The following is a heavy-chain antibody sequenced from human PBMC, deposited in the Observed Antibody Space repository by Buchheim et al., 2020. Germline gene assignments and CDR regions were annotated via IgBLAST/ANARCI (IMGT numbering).Heavy chain of an antibody. V-gene: IGHV4-34*01. J-gene: IGHJ6*03. D-gene: IGHD3-3*01. CDR2: INHSGST. Sequence: QVQLQQWGAGLLKPSETLSLTCAVYGVSFSGYYWSWIRQPPGKGLEWIGEINHSGSTNYNPSLKSRVTISVDTSKNQFSLQLSSVTAAETAVYYCARGGYDFWSGYYITYYYYYMNVWGKGTT. CDR3: ARGGYDFWSGYYITYYYYYMNV. CDR1: GVSFSGYY.